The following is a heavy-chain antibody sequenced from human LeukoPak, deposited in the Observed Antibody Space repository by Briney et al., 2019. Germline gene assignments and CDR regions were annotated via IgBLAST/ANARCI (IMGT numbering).Heavy chain of an antibody. CDR1: GFTVSSNY. V-gene: IGHV3-53*04. CDR2: IYSGGST. Sequence: GGSLRLSCAASGFTVSSNYMSWVRQAPGKGLEWVSVIYSGGSTYYADSVKGRFTISRHNSKNTLYLQMNNLRAEDTAVYYCARGSPFTAMVIVSWGQGTQVTVSS. CDR3: ARGSPFTAMVIVS. D-gene: IGHD5-18*01. J-gene: IGHJ5*02.